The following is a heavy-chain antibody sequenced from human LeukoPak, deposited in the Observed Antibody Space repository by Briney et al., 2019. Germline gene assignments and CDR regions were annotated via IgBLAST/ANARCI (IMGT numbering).Heavy chain of an antibody. CDR2: INPSGGST. D-gene: IGHD3-3*01. V-gene: IGHV1-46*01. CDR1: GYTFTSYY. Sequence: ASVKVSCKASGYTFTSYYMHWVRQAPGQGLEWMGIINPSGGSTSYAQKFQGRVTMTRDTSISTAYMELSRLRSDDTAVYYCARAEGLTYYDFWSGYTLFDYWGQGTLVTVSS. J-gene: IGHJ4*02. CDR3: ARAEGLTYYDFWSGYTLFDY.